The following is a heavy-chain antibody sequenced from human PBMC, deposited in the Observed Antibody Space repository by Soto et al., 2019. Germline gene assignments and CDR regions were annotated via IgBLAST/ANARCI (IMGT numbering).Heavy chain of an antibody. CDR1: GFTFSSYS. V-gene: IGHV3-21*01. CDR3: ATGGGGTKLRAGFDP. J-gene: IGHJ5*02. CDR2: ISSSSSYI. D-gene: IGHD2-2*01. Sequence: PGGSLRLSCAASGFTFSSYSMNWVRQAPGKGLEWVSSISSSSSYIYYADSVKGRFTISRDNAKNSLYLQMNSLRAEDTAVYYCATGGGGTKLRAGFDPWGQGTLVTVSS.